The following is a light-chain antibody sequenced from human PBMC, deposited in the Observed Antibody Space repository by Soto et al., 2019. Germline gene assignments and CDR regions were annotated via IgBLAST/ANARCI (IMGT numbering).Light chain of an antibody. CDR2: GTS. CDR1: QSVSSNY. Sequence: EIVLTQSPGTLSFSPGERATLSCRASQSVSSNYLAWYQQKPGQPPRLLIYGTSSRATGIPDRFSGSGSGTDCTLTISRLEPEHFAVYYCQEHRTSPPSWTFGRGTKVEI. V-gene: IGKV3-20*01. CDR3: QEHRTSPPSWT. J-gene: IGKJ1*01.